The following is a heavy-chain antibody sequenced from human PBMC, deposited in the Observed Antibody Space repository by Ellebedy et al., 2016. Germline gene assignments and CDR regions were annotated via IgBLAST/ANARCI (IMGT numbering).Heavy chain of an antibody. J-gene: IGHJ4*02. CDR3: RPGHYSNA. CDR2: ISGSGGST. CDR1: GFPFSAYA. V-gene: IGHV3-23*01. Sequence: GESLKISXAASGFPFSAYAMSWVRQAPGQGLEWVAAISGSGGSTYYADSVKGRITISRDNSKSSLYLQMDSLRAEDTAVYYCRPGHYSNAWGQGTLVTVSS. D-gene: IGHD1-14*01.